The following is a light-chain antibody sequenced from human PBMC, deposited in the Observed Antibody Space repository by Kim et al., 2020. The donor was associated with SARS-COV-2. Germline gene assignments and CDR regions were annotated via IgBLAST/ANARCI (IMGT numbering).Light chain of an antibody. CDR1: HSLTAN. CDR3: QQYYKWPPT. J-gene: IGKJ1*01. Sequence: VFLGDSADLSCRASHSLTANLAWYQQKAGQAPRLLISGASSRATGIPARFSGSGSGTEFTLTISSLQSEDVTDYYCQQYYKWPPTFGPGTKVDI. V-gene: IGKV3-15*01. CDR2: GAS.